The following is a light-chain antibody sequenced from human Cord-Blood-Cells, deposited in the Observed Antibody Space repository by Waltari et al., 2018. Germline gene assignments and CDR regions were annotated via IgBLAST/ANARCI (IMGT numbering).Light chain of an antibody. CDR1: QSVSSY. CDR2: DAS. Sequence: EIVLTQSPDTLSLSPGERATLSCRPSQSVSSYLAWYQQKPGQAPRLLIHDASNRATGIPARFSGSGSGTDFTLTISSLEPEDFAVYYCQQRSNWPPTFGQGTKVEIK. CDR3: QQRSNWPPT. J-gene: IGKJ1*01. V-gene: IGKV3-11*01.